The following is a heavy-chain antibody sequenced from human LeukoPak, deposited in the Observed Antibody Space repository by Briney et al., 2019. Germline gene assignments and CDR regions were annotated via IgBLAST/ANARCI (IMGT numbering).Heavy chain of an antibody. J-gene: IGHJ4*02. V-gene: IGHV3-23*01. CDR2: ISSSGGDT. Sequence: GGSLTLYCAASVFTFSSYAMSWVRQAPGKGLEWVSAISSSGGDTYYADSVKGRFTISRDNSKNTLYLQMNSLRAEDTAVYYCAKTASRFYDSSGYCPYWGQGTLVTVSS. D-gene: IGHD3-22*01. CDR3: AKTASRFYDSSGYCPY. CDR1: VFTFSSYA.